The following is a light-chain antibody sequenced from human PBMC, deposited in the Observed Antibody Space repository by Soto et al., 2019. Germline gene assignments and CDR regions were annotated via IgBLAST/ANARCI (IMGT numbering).Light chain of an antibody. CDR3: ISYTISSTQVV. CDR1: SSDVGGYNY. V-gene: IGLV2-14*01. J-gene: IGLJ2*01. Sequence: QSALTQPASVSGSPGQSITISCTGTSSDVGGYNYVSWYQRHPGKAPKLMIYEVSNRHSGVSNRFSGSKSGNTASLTICGLHAEDVVDYYCISYTISSTQVVFGGVTK. CDR2: EVS.